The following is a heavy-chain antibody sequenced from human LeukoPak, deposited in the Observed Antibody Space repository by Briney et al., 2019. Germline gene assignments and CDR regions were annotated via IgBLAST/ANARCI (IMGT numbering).Heavy chain of an antibody. CDR2: INPNSGDT. CDR1: GYTFTGYY. V-gene: IGHV1-2*02. J-gene: IGHJ5*02. Sequence: ASLKVSCKASGYTFTGYYMHWVRQATGQGLEWMGWINPNSGDTNYAQKFQGRVTMTRDTSISTAYRELSRLRSDDTAVYYCVRDGEYCTNGVCYTGPKNWFDPWGQGTLVTVSP. CDR3: VRDGEYCTNGVCYTGPKNWFDP. D-gene: IGHD2-8*01.